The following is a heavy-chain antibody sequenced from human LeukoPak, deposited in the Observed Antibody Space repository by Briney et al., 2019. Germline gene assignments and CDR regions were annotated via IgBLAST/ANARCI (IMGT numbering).Heavy chain of an antibody. CDR3: ARHGHERAVVTPLYYFDY. CDR1: GGSISSYY. D-gene: IGHD5-18*01. J-gene: IGHJ4*02. Sequence: PSETLSLTCTVSGGSISSYYWSWIRQPPGKGVEWIRYISHSGSTNYNPSLKSRVIISVDMSKNQFSLKLTSVTAADAAVYYCARHGHERAVVTPLYYFDYWGQGTLVTVSS. V-gene: IGHV4-59*08. CDR2: ISHSGST.